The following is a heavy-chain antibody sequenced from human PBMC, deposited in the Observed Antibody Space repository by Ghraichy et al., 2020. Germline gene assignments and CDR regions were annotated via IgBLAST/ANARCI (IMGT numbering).Heavy chain of an antibody. CDR1: GFTFDDYA. Sequence: ALRLSCAASGFTFDDYAMHWVRQAPGKGLEWVSSISRSGAGVGYADSVKGRFTISRDNAKNSLYLQMNSLRPEDTALYYCSRERRGYCSGGSCWEDAFDIWGQGTLVTVSS. V-gene: IGHV3-9*01. CDR2: ISRSGAGV. CDR3: SRERRGYCSGGSCWEDAFDI. J-gene: IGHJ3*02. D-gene: IGHD2-15*01.